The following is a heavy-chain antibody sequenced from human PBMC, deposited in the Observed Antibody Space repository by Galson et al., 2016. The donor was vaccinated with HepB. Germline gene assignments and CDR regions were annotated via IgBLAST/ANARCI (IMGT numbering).Heavy chain of an antibody. D-gene: IGHD2/OR15-2a*01. CDR1: GFTFSINA. J-gene: IGHJ6*02. Sequence: SLRLSCAASGFTFSINAMSWVRQAPGKGLEWVSAISGSVGSAYYADSVRSRFTISRDNSKNTLYLQMNSLRAEDTAVYYCARDHFNLTTFSHYGMDVWGQGTTVTVSS. V-gene: IGHV3-23*01. CDR2: ISGSVGSA. CDR3: ARDHFNLTTFSHYGMDV.